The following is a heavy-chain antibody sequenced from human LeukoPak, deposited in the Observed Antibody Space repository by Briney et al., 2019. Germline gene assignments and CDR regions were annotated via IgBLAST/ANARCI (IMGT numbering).Heavy chain of an antibody. J-gene: IGHJ4*02. D-gene: IGHD3-16*02. CDR1: GFTFSNAW. CDR2: IKSKTDGGTT. CDR3: TGRDYVWGSYRYELDY. Sequence: GGSLRLSCAASGFTFSNAWMSWVRQAPGKGLEWVGRIKSKTDGGTTDYAAPVKVRFTISRDDSKNTLYLQMNSLKTEDTAVYYCTGRDYVWGSYRYELDYWGQGTLVTVSS. V-gene: IGHV3-15*01.